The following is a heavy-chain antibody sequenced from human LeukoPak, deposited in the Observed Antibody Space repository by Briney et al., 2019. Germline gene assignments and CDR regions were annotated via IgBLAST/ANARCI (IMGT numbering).Heavy chain of an antibody. CDR1: GGSLSGYY. J-gene: IGHJ6*04. CDR2: INASGST. V-gene: IGHV4-34*01. Sequence: SETLSLTCAVYGGSLSGYYWSWIRQPPGKGLEWIGEINASGSTNYNPSLKSRVTISVDTSKNQFSLKNQFSVKLTSVTAADTAIYYCARYTPRSCSGGSCYGYYYYGLDVWGNGTTVTVSS. D-gene: IGHD2-15*01. CDR3: ARYTPRSCSGGSCYGYYYYGLDV.